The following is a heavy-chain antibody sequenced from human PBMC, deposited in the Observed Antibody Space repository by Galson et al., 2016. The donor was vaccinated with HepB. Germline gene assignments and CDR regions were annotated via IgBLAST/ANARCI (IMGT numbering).Heavy chain of an antibody. CDR1: GFSFSHYW. V-gene: IGHV3-7*01. CDR2: IKQDGSEK. J-gene: IGHJ2*01. CDR3: VRQWLAFDV. Sequence: SLRLSCAVSGFSFSHYWMSWVRQAPGKGLEWVANIKQDGSEKFYVDSVKGRFTISRDNSKDSVYLHMSSLTAEDTAVYYCVRQWLAFDVWGRGTHVAVSS. D-gene: IGHD6-19*01.